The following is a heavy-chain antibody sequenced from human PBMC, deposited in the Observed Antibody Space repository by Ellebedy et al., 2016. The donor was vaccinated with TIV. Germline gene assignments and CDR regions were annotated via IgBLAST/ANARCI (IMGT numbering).Heavy chain of an antibody. D-gene: IGHD3-22*01. V-gene: IGHV1-46*01. CDR3: ARGSSGYPFAVAYY. CDR1: GYTFSSYY. CDR2: INPSGGRT. Sequence: AASVKVSCKTSGYTFSSYYVHWVRQAPGQRLEWMGIINPSGGRTSYVQKCQGRVTMTRDTSSSTVYMELSSLRSDDTDVYYCARGSSGYPFAVAYYWGQGTLVTVSS. J-gene: IGHJ4*02.